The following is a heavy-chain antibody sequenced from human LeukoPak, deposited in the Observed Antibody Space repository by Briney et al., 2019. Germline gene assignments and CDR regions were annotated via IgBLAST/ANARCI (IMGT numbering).Heavy chain of an antibody. CDR2: IDYSGSP. CDR3: ASGRLGVRVFDP. V-gene: IGHV4-30-4*01. J-gene: IGHJ5*02. D-gene: IGHD3-10*01. Sequence: SETLSLTCTVSGGSISSGDYYWSWIRQPPGKGLEWIGYIDYSGSPSSHPSLMSLVTVSVDTSKYQYSLRLSSVTAADTAVYNCASGRLGVRVFDPWGQGTLVTVSS. CDR1: GGSISSGDYY.